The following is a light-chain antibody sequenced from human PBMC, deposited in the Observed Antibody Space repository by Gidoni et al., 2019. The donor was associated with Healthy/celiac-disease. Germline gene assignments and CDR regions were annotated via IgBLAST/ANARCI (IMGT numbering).Light chain of an antibody. Sequence: ELVLTQSPCTLSLSPGERATLSCRASQRVSSSYLAWYQQKTGQAPRLLIYGASSRATGIPDRFSGSGSGTEFTLTISRLEPEDFAVYYCQQYGSSPLYTFGQGTKLEIK. CDR1: QRVSSSY. J-gene: IGKJ2*01. CDR2: GAS. V-gene: IGKV3-20*01. CDR3: QQYGSSPLYT.